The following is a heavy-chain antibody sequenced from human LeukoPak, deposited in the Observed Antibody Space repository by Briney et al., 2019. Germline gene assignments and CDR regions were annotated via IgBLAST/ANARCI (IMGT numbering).Heavy chain of an antibody. Sequence: GSLRLSCAASGFTFSSYWMRWVRQAPGKGLDWVASINQDGSEKYYVDSVKGRFTISRDNAKNSLYLQMNSLRADDTAVYYCARARGGSNSDYWGQGTLVTVSS. CDR1: GFTFSSYW. J-gene: IGHJ4*02. CDR3: ARARGGSNSDY. V-gene: IGHV3-7*05. D-gene: IGHD1-26*01. CDR2: INQDGSEK.